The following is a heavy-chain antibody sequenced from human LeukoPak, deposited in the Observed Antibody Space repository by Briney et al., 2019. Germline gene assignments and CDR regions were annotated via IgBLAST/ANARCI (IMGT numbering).Heavy chain of an antibody. V-gene: IGHV3-30*04. Sequence: GGSLRLSCAAPGFTFSSYAMHWVRQAPGKGLEWVAVISYDGSNKYYADSVKGRFTISRDDSTNMVYLQMNRLKVEDTAVYYCAKSQRGYYDHYFDYWGQGTLVTVSS. CDR3: AKSQRGYYDHYFDY. CDR1: GFTFSSYA. J-gene: IGHJ4*02. CDR2: ISYDGSNK. D-gene: IGHD3-22*01.